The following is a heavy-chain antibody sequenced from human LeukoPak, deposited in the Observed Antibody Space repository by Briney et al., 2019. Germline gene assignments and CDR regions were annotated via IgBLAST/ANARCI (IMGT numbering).Heavy chain of an antibody. Sequence: GGSLRLSCAASGFTFSSYSMNWVRQAPGKGLEWVSSISSSSSYIYYADSVKGRFTISRDNAKNSLYLQMNSLRTDDTALYYCTKDITAGGLDYWGQGTLVTVSS. CDR2: ISSSSSYI. CDR3: TKDITAGGLDY. V-gene: IGHV3-21*04. D-gene: IGHD6-13*01. J-gene: IGHJ4*02. CDR1: GFTFSSYS.